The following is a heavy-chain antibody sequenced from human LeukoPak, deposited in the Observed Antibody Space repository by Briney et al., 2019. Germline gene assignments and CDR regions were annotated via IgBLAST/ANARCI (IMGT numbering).Heavy chain of an antibody. Sequence: SETLSLTCSVSGDSITSYYWSWIRQPPGKGLEWIGYNHYSGNTNYNPSLKSRVTISVDTSKNQFSLKLSSVTAADTAVYYCARVEVDGIDPWGQGTLVTVSS. CDR3: ARVEVDGIDP. V-gene: IGHV4-59*01. CDR1: GDSITSYY. CDR2: NHYSGNT. J-gene: IGHJ5*02. D-gene: IGHD5-24*01.